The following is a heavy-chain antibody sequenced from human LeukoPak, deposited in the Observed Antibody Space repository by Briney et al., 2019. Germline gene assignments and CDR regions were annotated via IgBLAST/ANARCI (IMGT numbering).Heavy chain of an antibody. D-gene: IGHD3-22*01. CDR1: SGSISSSGYF. CDR3: ARRLYDINGHYHLDY. CDR2: ISYSEST. J-gene: IGHJ4*02. V-gene: IGHV4-39*01. Sequence: PSDTLSLTCTVSSGSISSSGYFWGWIRQPPGEGLEWLGSISYSESTNYNPSLKSRVTISVDTSKNQLSLEMRSVTAADTAVYYCARRLYDINGHYHLDYWGQGTLVTVSS.